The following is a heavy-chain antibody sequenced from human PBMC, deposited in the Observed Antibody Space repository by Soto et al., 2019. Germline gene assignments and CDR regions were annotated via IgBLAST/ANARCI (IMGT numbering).Heavy chain of an antibody. V-gene: IGHV3-53*01. CDR1: GFSVSSSH. J-gene: IGHJ5*02. CDR2: IYSGGAT. Sequence: PGGSLRLSWAAAGFSVSSSHRNWVRQTPGKGLEWISVIYSGGATYYAVSVNGRFTMSRDKSKNTVYLQMNSLRAEDTAVYYCARVGPYDSGSYMFRSNWFDPGGQGPLVNFS. D-gene: IGHD3-10*01. CDR3: ARVGPYDSGSYMFRSNWFDP.